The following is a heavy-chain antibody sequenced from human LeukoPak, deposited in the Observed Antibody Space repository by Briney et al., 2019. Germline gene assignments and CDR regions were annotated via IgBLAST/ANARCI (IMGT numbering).Heavy chain of an antibody. CDR3: ASSTNYSNHEGYYYYYYMDV. D-gene: IGHD4-11*01. CDR1: GYTFTCYY. CDR2: INPNSGGT. Sequence: ASVKVSCKASGYTFTCYYMHWVRQAPGQGLEWMGWINPNSGGTNYAQKFQGRVTMTRDTSISTAYMELSRLRSDDTAVYYCASSTNYSNHEGYYYYYYMDVWGKGTTVTGFS. V-gene: IGHV1-2*02. J-gene: IGHJ6*03.